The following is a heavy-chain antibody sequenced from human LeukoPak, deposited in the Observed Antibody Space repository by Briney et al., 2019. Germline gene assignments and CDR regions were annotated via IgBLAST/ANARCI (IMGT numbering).Heavy chain of an antibody. CDR1: GFTFSSYW. D-gene: IGHD5-12*01. CDR3: ARVRGYSGYEWLSDELSPDY. Sequence: GGSLRLSCAASGFTFSSYWMSWVRQAPGKGLEWVANIKQDGSEKYYVDSVKGRFTISRDNAKNSLYLQMNSLRAEDTAVYYCARVRGYSGYEWLSDELSPDYWGQGTLVTVSS. J-gene: IGHJ4*02. CDR2: IKQDGSEK. V-gene: IGHV3-7*03.